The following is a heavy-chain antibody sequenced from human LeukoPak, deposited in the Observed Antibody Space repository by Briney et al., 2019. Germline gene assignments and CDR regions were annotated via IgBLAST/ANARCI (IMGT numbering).Heavy chain of an antibody. CDR1: GFTVSSNY. J-gene: IGHJ4*02. CDR3: ARIRTVTNYFDY. Sequence: GGSLRLSCAASGFTVSSNYMSWVRQAPGKVLEWVSVIYSGGSTYYADSVKGRFTISRDNSKNTLYLQMNSLRAEDTAVYYCARIRTVTNYFDYWGQGTLVTVSS. V-gene: IGHV3-66*01. CDR2: IYSGGST. D-gene: IGHD4-17*01.